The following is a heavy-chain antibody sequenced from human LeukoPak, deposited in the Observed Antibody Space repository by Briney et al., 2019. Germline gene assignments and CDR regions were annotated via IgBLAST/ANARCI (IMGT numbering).Heavy chain of an antibody. CDR1: GFTFSSYS. Sequence: GGSLRLSCAASGFTFSSYSMNWVRQAPGKGLEWVSSISSSSSYIYYADSVKGRFTISRDNAKNSLYLQMNSLRAEDTAVYYCARHYDSSGYLRYWGQGTLVTVSS. CDR3: ARHYDSSGYLRY. CDR2: ISSSSSYI. D-gene: IGHD3-22*01. V-gene: IGHV3-21*01. J-gene: IGHJ4*02.